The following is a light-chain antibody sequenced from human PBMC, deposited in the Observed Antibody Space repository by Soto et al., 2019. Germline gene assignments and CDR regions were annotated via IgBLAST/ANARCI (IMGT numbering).Light chain of an antibody. CDR1: SSDVGGYKY. J-gene: IGLJ1*01. CDR2: EVS. CDR3: SSYTSSITYV. Sequence: QSALTQPASVSGSPGQSITISCTGNSSDVGGYKYVSWYQQHPGKAPKLMIYEVSNRPSGVSNRFSGSKSGNTASLTISGLQAEDEADYYCSSYTSSITYVFGTGTKLTVL. V-gene: IGLV2-14*01.